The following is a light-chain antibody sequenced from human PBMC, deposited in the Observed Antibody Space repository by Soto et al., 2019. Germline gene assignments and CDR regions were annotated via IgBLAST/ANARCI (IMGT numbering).Light chain of an antibody. CDR1: QGIAPY. CDR3: QKYNSAPLT. J-gene: IGKJ4*01. V-gene: IGKV1-27*01. CDR2: ATS. Sequence: DVQMTQSPSSLSAFVGDRVTITCRASQGIAPYLAWFQQKPGKVPKLLIYATSTLQSGVPSRFSGSGSGTDFTLTISSLQPEDVANYYCQKYNSAPLTVGGGTKVEIK.